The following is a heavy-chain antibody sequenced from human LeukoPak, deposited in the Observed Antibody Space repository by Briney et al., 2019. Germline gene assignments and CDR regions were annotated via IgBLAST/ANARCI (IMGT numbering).Heavy chain of an antibody. CDR3: ARQRGYSYGASLDY. CDR1: GGSISSYY. J-gene: IGHJ4*02. Sequence: SETLSLTCTVSGGSISSYYWSWIRQPPGKGLEWIGYISDSGSTNYNSSLKSRVTISVDTSRNQFSLKLSSVTVADTAVYYCARQRGYSYGASLDYWGQGTLVTVSS. CDR2: ISDSGST. V-gene: IGHV4-59*08. D-gene: IGHD5-18*01.